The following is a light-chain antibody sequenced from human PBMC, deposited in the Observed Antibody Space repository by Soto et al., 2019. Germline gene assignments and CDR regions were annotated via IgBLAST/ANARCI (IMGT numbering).Light chain of an antibody. CDR1: QSVSSN. Sequence: ETMMTQSPATLSVSPGERATLSCRASQSVSSNLAWYQQKPGQAPRLLIYDASTRATGIPARFSGSGSGTEFTLTISSLQSEDFAVYYCQQYNNWPPCTFGQGTKLEIK. V-gene: IGKV3-15*01. J-gene: IGKJ2*02. CDR2: DAS. CDR3: QQYNNWPPCT.